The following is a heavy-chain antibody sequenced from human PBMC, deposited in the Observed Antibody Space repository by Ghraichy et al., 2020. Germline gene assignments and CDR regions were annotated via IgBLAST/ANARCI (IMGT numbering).Heavy chain of an antibody. D-gene: IGHD3-3*01. CDR1: GFIFSSYE. V-gene: IGHV3-23*01. J-gene: IGHJ4*02. CDR2: VSGSGGAT. CDR3: AKGQGSYYDSWNADGRLDY. Sequence: GGSLRLSCVASGFIFSSYEMTWVRQAPGKGLEWISAVSGSGGATDYADSVKGRFTISRDNSKNTVYLQMNSPRVEDTAVYYCAKGQGSYYDSWNADGRLDYWGEGTLVTVSS.